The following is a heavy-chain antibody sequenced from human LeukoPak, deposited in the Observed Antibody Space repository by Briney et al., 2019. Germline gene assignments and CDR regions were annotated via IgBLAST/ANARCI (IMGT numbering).Heavy chain of an antibody. J-gene: IGHJ4*02. CDR3: ARADCSGGSCYFGY. D-gene: IGHD2-15*01. CDR2: IYYSGST. CDR1: GGSISSYY. V-gene: IGHV4-59*12. Sequence: PSETLSLTCTVSGGSISSYYWSWIRQPPGKGPEWIGYIYYSGSTNYNPSLKSRVTISVDRSKNQFSLKLSSVTAADTAVYYCARADCSGGSCYFGYWGQGTLVTVSS.